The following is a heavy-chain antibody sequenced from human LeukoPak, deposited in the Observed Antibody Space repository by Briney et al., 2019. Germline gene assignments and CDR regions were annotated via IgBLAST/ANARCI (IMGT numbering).Heavy chain of an antibody. CDR3: VKASSSSPQYNWFDA. CDR2: VSGTGGRT. J-gene: IGHJ5*02. CDR1: GFTFSNSA. D-gene: IGHD6-6*01. Sequence: GGSLRLSCAASGFTFSNSAMSWVRQAPGKGLEWVSVVSGTGGRTYYADSVKGRFTISRDNSKNTLYLQMNSLRAEDTALYYCVKASSSSPQYNWFDAWGQGTLVTVSS. V-gene: IGHV3-23*01.